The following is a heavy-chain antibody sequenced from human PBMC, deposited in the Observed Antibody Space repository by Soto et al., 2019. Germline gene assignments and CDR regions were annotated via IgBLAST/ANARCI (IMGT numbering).Heavy chain of an antibody. V-gene: IGHV1-2*04. J-gene: IGHJ6*02. CDR2: INPNSGGT. CDR3: ARDHQPSGYYFGDYYYYYGMDV. CDR1: GYTFTGYY. Sequence: ASVKVSCKASGYTFTGYYMHWVRQAPGQGLEWMGWINPNSGGTNYAQKFQGWVTMTRDTSISTAYMELSRLRSDDTAVYYCARDHQPSGYYFGDYYYYYGMDVWGQGTTVTVSS. D-gene: IGHD3-3*01.